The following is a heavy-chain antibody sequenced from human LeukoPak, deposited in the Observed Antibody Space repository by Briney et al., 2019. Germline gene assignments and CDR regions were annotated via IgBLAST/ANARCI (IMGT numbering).Heavy chain of an antibody. CDR2: ISGSGGST. D-gene: IGHD2-15*01. CDR1: GFTFSSYA. J-gene: IGHJ4*02. V-gene: IGHV3-23*01. Sequence: GGSLRLSCAASGFTFSSYAMSWVRQAPGKGLEWVSGISGSGGSTYYADSVKGRFTIFRDNSKNTLYLQMNSLRAEDTAVYHCANGWSPDYWGRGTPVTVSS. CDR3: ANGWSPDY.